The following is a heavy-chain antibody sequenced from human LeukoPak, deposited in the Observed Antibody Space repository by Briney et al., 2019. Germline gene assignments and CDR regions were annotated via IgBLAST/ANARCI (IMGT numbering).Heavy chain of an antibody. D-gene: IGHD3-22*01. J-gene: IGHJ4*02. CDR1: GGSISSYY. V-gene: IGHV4-59*12. Sequence: PSETLSLTCTVSGGSISSYYWSWIRQPPGKGLEWIGYIYYSGSTNYNPSLKSRVTISVDTSKNQFSLNLNSVTAADTAVYFCARDEGSAYPFDYWGQGTLVTVSS. CDR3: ARDEGSAYPFDY. CDR2: IYYSGST.